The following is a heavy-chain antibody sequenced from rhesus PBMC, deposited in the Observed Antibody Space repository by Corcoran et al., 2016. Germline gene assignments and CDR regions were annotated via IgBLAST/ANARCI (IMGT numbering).Heavy chain of an antibody. Sequence: QVQLVQSGAEIKQPGASVKLSCKASGYTFTSYYMHWLRQAPGQGLEWIGLISPYNDKKGYAQNYQGRVTITTDTSTSTGYMELSSLRSEDTAVYYCTREGTSYSYGLFDYWGQGVLVTVSS. CDR1: GYTFTSYY. D-gene: IGHD5-36*01. J-gene: IGHJ4*01. V-gene: IGHV1-1*01. CDR2: ISPYNDKK. CDR3: TREGTSYSYGLFDY.